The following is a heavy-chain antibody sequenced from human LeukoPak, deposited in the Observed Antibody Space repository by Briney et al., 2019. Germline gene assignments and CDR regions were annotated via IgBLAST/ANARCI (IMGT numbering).Heavy chain of an antibody. CDR1: GFTFSSYS. V-gene: IGHV3-21*01. Sequence: GGSLRLSCAASGFTFSSYSMNWVRQAPGKGLEWVSSISSSSSYIYYADSVKGRITISRDNAKNSLYLQMNSLRAEDTAVYYCARDSYDWNYNIDYWGQGTLVTVSS. CDR2: ISSSSSYI. J-gene: IGHJ4*02. CDR3: ARDSYDWNYNIDY. D-gene: IGHD1-7*01.